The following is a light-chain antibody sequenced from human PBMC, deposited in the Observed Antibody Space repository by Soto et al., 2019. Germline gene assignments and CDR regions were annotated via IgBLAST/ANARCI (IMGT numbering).Light chain of an antibody. CDR1: SSDVGGYNY. J-gene: IGLJ1*01. CDR2: DVT. Sequence: QSALTQPRSVSGSPGQSVTISCIGTSSDVGGYNYVSWYQQHPGKVPKLLIYDVTMRPSGVPDRFSGSKSGNTASLTISGLQAEYEAVYYCCSYAGNYVYVFGTGTKLTVL. CDR3: CSYAGNYVYV. V-gene: IGLV2-11*01.